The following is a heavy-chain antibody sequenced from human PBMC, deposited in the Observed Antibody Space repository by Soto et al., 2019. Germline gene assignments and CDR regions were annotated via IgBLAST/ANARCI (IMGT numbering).Heavy chain of an antibody. V-gene: IGHV4-59*08. CDR3: ARHGPIAAAGTVFDY. CDR1: GGSISSYY. Sequence: ASETLSLTCTVSGGSISSYYWIWIRQPPGKGLEWIGYIYYSGSTNYNPSLKSRVTISVDTSKNQFSLKLSSVTAADTAVYYCARHGPIAAAGTVFDYWGQGTLVTVS. D-gene: IGHD6-13*01. CDR2: IYYSGST. J-gene: IGHJ4*02.